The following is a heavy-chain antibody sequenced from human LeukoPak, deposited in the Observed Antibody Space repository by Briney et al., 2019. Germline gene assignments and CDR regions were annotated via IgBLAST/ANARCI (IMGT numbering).Heavy chain of an antibody. CDR2: FDPEHGEI. Sequence: ASVKVSCKVSGYTLTLTELSMHWVRQTLGKGLEWMGGFDPEHGEIIYAQKFQGRVTMTEDTSTDTAYMELSSLRSEDTAVYYCARGYTRSDAFDIWGQGTMVTVSS. CDR1: GYTLTLTELS. J-gene: IGHJ3*02. CDR3: ARGYTRSDAFDI. V-gene: IGHV1-24*01. D-gene: IGHD5-24*01.